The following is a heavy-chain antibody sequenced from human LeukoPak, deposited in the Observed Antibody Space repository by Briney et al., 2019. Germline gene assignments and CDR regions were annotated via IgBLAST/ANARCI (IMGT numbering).Heavy chain of an antibody. J-gene: IGHJ4*02. CDR3: ARDVSNYAYFDY. CDR2: IYYSGST. Sequence: NASETLSLTCTVSGGSISSGDYYWSWIRQPPGKGLEWIGYIYYSGSTYYNPSLKSRVTISVDTSKNQFSLKLSSVTAADTAVYYCARDVSNYAYFDYWGQGTLVTVSS. D-gene: IGHD4-11*01. CDR1: GGSISSGDYY. V-gene: IGHV4-30-4*08.